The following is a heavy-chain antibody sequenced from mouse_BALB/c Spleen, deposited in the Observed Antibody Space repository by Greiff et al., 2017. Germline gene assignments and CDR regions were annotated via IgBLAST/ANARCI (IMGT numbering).Heavy chain of an antibody. J-gene: IGHJ1*01. CDR1: GFTFSSYG. V-gene: IGHV5-6*02. CDR3: ARKGGDGSSYWYFDV. D-gene: IGHD1-1*01. Sequence: DVMLVESGGDLVKPGGSLKLSCAASGFTFSSYGMSWVRQTPDKRLEWVATISSGGSYTYYPDSVKGRFTISRDNAKNTLYLQMSSLKSEDTAMYYCARKGGDGSSYWYFDVWGAGTTVTVSS. CDR2: ISSGGSYT.